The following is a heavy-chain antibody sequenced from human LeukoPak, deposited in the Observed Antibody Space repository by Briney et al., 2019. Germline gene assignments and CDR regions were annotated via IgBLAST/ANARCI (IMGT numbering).Heavy chain of an antibody. CDR2: IRSKADSYTT. CDR1: GFTFSGSA. J-gene: IGHJ4*02. CDR3: RAAADLNDY. Sequence: PGGSLKLSCAASGFTFSGSAMHWVRRASGKGLEWLGRIRSKADSYTTAYAASVKGRFIVSRDDSKNTAYLQMNSLKTEDTAVYYCRAAADLNDYWGQGTLVTVSS. V-gene: IGHV3-73*01. D-gene: IGHD6-13*01.